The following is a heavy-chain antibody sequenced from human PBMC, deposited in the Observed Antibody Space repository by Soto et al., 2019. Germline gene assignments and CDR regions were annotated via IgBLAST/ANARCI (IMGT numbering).Heavy chain of an antibody. CDR1: GGTFSSYT. V-gene: IGHV1-69*02. J-gene: IGHJ4*02. CDR2: IIPILGIA. D-gene: IGHD2-21*02. CDR3: AIAYCGGDCYRAPFDY. Sequence: QVQLVQSGAEVKKPGSSVKVSCKASGGTFSSYTISWVRQAPGQGLEWMGRIIPILGIANYAQKFQGRVTITADKSTSTAYMELSSLGSEDTAVYYCAIAYCGGDCYRAPFDYWGQGTLVTVSS.